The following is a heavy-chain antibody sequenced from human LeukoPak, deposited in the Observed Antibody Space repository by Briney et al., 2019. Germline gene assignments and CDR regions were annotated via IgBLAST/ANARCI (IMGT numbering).Heavy chain of an antibody. CDR1: GYTFSSYA. D-gene: IGHD2-2*03. J-gene: IGHJ4*02. Sequence: ASVKVSCKTSGYTFSSYAIHWVRQAPGQSLEWMGWINAGNGNTKYSQKFQGRVTITRDTSAITAYMELSSLTSEDTAVYYCAGTREGLSWICEFDYLGQGTLVTVSS. CDR2: INAGNGNT. CDR3: AGTREGLSWICEFDY. V-gene: IGHV1-3*01.